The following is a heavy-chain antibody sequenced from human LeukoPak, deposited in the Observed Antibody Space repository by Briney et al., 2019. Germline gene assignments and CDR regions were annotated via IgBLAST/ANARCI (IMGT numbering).Heavy chain of an antibody. J-gene: IGHJ6*02. CDR3: AKEGYCSSTSCYDHYYYGMDV. CDR2: IWYDGSNK. V-gene: IGHV3-33*06. CDR1: GFTFRNYG. D-gene: IGHD2-2*01. Sequence: GRSLRLSCTASGFTFRNYGMNWVRQAPGKGLEWVAGIWYDGSNKDYVDSVKGRFTISRDNSKNTLYLQMNSLRAEDTAVYYCAKEGYCSSTSCYDHYYYGMDVWGQGTTVTVSS.